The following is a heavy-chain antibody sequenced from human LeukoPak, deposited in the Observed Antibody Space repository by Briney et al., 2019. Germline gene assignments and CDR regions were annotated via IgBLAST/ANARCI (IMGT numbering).Heavy chain of an antibody. CDR2: IYYSGST. D-gene: IGHD3-10*01. J-gene: IGHJ5*02. V-gene: IGHV4-59*01. CDR1: GGSISNYY. Sequence: PSETLFLTCTVSGGSISNYYWTWIRQPPGKGLEWIGYIYYSGSTNYNPSLKSRVTISVDTSKNQFSLKLSSVTAADTAVYYCARGPLNYYGSGTFDPWGQGTLVTVSS. CDR3: ARGPLNYYGSGTFDP.